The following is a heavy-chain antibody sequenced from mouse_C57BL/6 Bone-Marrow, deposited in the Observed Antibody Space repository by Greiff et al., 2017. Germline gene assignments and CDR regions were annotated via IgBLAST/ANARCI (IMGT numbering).Heavy chain of an antibody. CDR2: IYPRSGNT. CDR3: ARAGGDCYYAMDF. Sequence: VQRVESGAELVRPGASVKLSCKASGYTFTSYGISWVKQRTGQGLEWIGEIYPRSGNTYYNEKFKGKATLTVDKSSSTAYMELRSLTSEDSAGYFCARAGGDCYYAMDFWGRGTSVTVSS. V-gene: IGHV1-81*01. J-gene: IGHJ4*01. D-gene: IGHD2-13*01. CDR1: GYTFTSYG.